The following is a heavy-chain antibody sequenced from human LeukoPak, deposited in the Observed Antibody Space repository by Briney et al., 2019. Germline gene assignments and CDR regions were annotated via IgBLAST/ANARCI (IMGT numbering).Heavy chain of an antibody. V-gene: IGHV1-2*02. J-gene: IGHJ5*02. D-gene: IGHD1-7*01. CDR2: INTNSGGA. CDR1: GFTFTSYG. Sequence: ASVKVSCKASGFTFTSYGITWVRQAPEQGLEGMGWINTNSGGANYAQKFQGRATMTRDTSLTTAYMELSRLRSDDTPVYYCTRDWDPITGTTRWFDPWGQGTLVTVSS. CDR3: TRDWDPITGTTRWFDP.